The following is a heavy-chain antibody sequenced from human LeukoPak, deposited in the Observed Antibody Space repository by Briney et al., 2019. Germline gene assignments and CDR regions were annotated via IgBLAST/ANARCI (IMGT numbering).Heavy chain of an antibody. CDR2: ISSSSSYI. V-gene: IGHV3-21*01. D-gene: IGHD3-10*01. CDR3: ARDYGSGSYPISFFDY. Sequence: GGSLRLSCAASGFTFSSYSMNWVRQAPGKGLEWVSSISSSSSYIYHADSVKGRFTISRDNAKNSLYLQRNSLRAEDMAVYYCARDYGSGSYPISFFDYWGQGTLVTVSS. J-gene: IGHJ4*02. CDR1: GFTFSSYS.